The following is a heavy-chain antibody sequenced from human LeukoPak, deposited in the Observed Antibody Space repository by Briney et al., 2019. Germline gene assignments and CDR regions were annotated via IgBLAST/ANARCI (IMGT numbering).Heavy chain of an antibody. D-gene: IGHD2-2*01. CDR1: GFTFSSYS. J-gene: IGHJ4*02. V-gene: IGHV3-30*04. CDR2: ISYDGSNK. Sequence: GGSLRLSCAASGFTFSSYSMHWVRQAPGKGLEWVAVISYDGSNKFYADSVKGRFTISRDNSKNTLYLQMNSLRAEDTAVYYCAKDSLRTLPAASFDYWGQGTLVTVSS. CDR3: AKDSLRTLPAASFDY.